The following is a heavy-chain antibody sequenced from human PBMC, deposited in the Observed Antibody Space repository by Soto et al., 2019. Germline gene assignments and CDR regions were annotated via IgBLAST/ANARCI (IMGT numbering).Heavy chain of an antibody. Sequence: EVQLLESGGGLVQPGGSLRLSCAASGITISNYPMSWVSQAPGKGLEWVSGISGSGDRTYYADSAKGRFTISKDISKKSLSLQVDSLGVDDTAVYFCVKDDGGSPSTPPLWGQGTLGTGSS. V-gene: IGHV3-23*01. CDR2: ISGSGDRT. J-gene: IGHJ4*02. CDR3: VKDDGGSPSTPPL. D-gene: IGHD3-10*01. CDR1: GITISNYP.